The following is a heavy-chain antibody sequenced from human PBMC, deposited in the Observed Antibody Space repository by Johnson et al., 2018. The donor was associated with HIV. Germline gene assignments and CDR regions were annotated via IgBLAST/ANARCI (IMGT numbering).Heavy chain of an antibody. CDR1: RFTFSSYA. V-gene: IGHV3-30-3*01. J-gene: IGHJ3*02. D-gene: IGHD6-19*01. Sequence: QVQLVESGGGVVQPGRSLRLSCAASRFTFSSYAMHWVRQAPGKGLEWVAVISYDGSNKYYADSVKGRFTISRDNSKNTLYLQMNSLRAEDTAVYYCARDRDYLQAVAGPSDAFDIWGQGTMVTVSS. CDR3: ARDRDYLQAVAGPSDAFDI. CDR2: ISYDGSNK.